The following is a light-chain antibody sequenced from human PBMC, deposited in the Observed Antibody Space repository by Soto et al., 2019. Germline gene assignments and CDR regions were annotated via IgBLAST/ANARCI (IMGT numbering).Light chain of an antibody. Sequence: DIQMTQSPSTLSTSVGARVTITCRASQSASYWLAWYQQKPGKGPNLLIYDASILAIGAPSRLSGGGFGTEFTLNISSLQPDDSAIYYCQHYNTYSKTFGPGTKVEIK. CDR1: QSASYW. V-gene: IGKV1-5*01. J-gene: IGKJ3*01. CDR2: DAS. CDR3: QHYNTYSKT.